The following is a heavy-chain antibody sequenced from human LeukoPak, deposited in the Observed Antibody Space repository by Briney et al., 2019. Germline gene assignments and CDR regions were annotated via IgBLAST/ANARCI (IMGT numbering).Heavy chain of an antibody. J-gene: IGHJ4*02. Sequence: GGSLRLSCAASGFTFSDYYMGWIRQAPGKGLEWVSYISSSGSTIYYADSVKGRFTISRDNSKNTLYLQMNSLRAEDTAVYYCAKDPITIFGVEPFDYWGQGTLVTVSS. D-gene: IGHD3-3*01. CDR3: AKDPITIFGVEPFDY. CDR2: ISSSGSTI. CDR1: GFTFSDYY. V-gene: IGHV3-11*01.